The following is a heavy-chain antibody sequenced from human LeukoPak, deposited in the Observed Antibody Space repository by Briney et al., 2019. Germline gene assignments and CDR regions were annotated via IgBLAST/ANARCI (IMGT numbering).Heavy chain of an antibody. CDR2: INPSGGST. Sequence: ASVKVSCKASGYTFTSYYMHWVRQAPGQGLEWMGVINPSGGSTSYAQKFQGRVTMTRDTSTSTVYMELSSLRSEDTAVYYCARALGDSSGYYYVAYWGQGTLVTVSS. V-gene: IGHV1-46*01. CDR1: GYTFTSYY. CDR3: ARALGDSSGYYYVAY. J-gene: IGHJ4*02. D-gene: IGHD3-22*01.